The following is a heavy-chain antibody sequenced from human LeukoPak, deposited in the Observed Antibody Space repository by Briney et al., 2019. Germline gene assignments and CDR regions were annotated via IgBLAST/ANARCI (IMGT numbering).Heavy chain of an antibody. CDR2: IYPGDSDI. J-gene: IGHJ5*02. V-gene: IGHV5-51*01. CDR3: AKADSFRRVWFDP. Sequence: GESLKISCKGSGYSFSSYWIGWVRQMPGKGLVWMGIIYPGDSDITYSPSFQGQVTISADRSITTAYLQWSSLKASDTAMYYCAKADSFRRVWFDPWGQGTLVTVSS. D-gene: IGHD2-15*01. CDR1: GYSFSSYW.